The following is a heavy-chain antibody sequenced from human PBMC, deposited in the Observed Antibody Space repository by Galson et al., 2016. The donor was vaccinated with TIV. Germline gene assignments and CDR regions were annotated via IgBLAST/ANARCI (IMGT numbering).Heavy chain of an antibody. J-gene: IGHJ4*02. CDR2: ISGYNGNT. CDR1: GYTFISYD. D-gene: IGHD4-17*01. V-gene: IGHV1-18*01. Sequence: SVKVSCKASGYTFISYDISWVRQAPGQGLEWMGRISGYNGNTNYAQKLQGRVTMTTDTSTSTAYMELRSLRSDDTAVYYCASAGYGDYVGYGDYWGQGTLVTVSS. CDR3: ASAGYGDYVGYGDY.